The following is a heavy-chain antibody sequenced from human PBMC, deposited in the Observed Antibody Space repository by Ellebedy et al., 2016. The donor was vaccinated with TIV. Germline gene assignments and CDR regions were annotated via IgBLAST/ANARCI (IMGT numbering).Heavy chain of an antibody. V-gene: IGHV3-23*01. CDR3: AKQYCSGGSCYSSKRDYFDY. J-gene: IGHJ4*02. D-gene: IGHD2-15*01. CDR1: GFTFSSYA. CDR2: ISGSGGST. Sequence: GGSLRLSXAASGFTFSSYAMSWVRQAPGKGLEWVSAISGSGGSTYYADSVKGRFTISRDNSKNTLYLQMNSLSAEDTAVYYCAKQYCSGGSCYSSKRDYFDYWGQGTLVTVSS.